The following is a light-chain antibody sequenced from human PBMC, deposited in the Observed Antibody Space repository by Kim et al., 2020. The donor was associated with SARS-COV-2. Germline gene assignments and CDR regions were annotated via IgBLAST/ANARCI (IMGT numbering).Light chain of an antibody. J-gene: IGKJ4*01. CDR2: KAS. Sequence: DIQMTQSPSNLSATVGDRVSITCRASQSVGSLLAWHQQKPGKAPNLLIYKASSLESGVPSRFSGSGSGTEFTLTISSLQPDDSATYYCQQYDTYVSFGGGTKVDLK. CDR3: QQYDTYVS. CDR1: QSVGSL. V-gene: IGKV1-5*03.